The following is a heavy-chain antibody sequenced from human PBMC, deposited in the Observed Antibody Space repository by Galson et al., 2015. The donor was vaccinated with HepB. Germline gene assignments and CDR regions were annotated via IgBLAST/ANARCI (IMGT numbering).Heavy chain of an antibody. J-gene: IGHJ3*02. Sequence: SLRLSCAASGFAFDAYSMSWVRQAPGKGLEWVGFVRSKTFVGTTEYAASVKGRFTISRDDSKSTAYLQISSLKAEDTAVYFCARVAAGADAGDIWGQGTMVTVSS. D-gene: IGHD1-26*01. CDR3: ARVAAGADAGDI. V-gene: IGHV3-49*04. CDR1: GFAFDAYS. CDR2: VRSKTFVGTT.